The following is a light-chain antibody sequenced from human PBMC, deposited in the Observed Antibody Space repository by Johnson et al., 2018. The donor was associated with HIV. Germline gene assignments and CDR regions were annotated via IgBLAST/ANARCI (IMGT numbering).Light chain of an antibody. J-gene: IGLJ1*01. CDR3: GTWGSSLSAGIDV. CDR1: SSNIGNNY. V-gene: IGLV1-51*01. CDR2: DNN. Sequence: QSVLTQPPSVSAAPGQKVTISCSGSSSNIGNNYVSWYQQLPGTAPKLLISDNNKRPSGIPDRFSGSKSGTSATLSITGLQTGDDVDYYCGTWGSSLSAGIDVCGTGTKVTDL.